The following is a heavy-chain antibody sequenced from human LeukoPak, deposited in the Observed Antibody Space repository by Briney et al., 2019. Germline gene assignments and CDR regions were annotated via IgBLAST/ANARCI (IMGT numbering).Heavy chain of an antibody. CDR1: GFGFINYG. J-gene: IGHJ6*02. V-gene: IGHV3-33*08. Sequence: PGRSLLLSCAASGFGFINYGIHWVRQAPGKGLEGVAVIWYDGSNKYYADSVKGRFTISRDNSKNTLYLQMNSLRAEDTAVYYCARDQYYYYGMDVWGQGTTVTVSS. CDR2: IWYDGSNK. CDR3: ARDQYYYYGMDV.